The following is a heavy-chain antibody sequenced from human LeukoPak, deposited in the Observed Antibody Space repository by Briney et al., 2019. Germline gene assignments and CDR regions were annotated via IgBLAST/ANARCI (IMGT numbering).Heavy chain of an antibody. V-gene: IGHV3-48*01. Sequence: GGSLRLSCAASGFTFSTYSMNWVRQAPGKGLEWISYIRNSGSVIYYADSVKGRFTISRDNGKNSVYLQMNSLRGEDSAVYYCARGKDFWTGYPIYWYFDLWGRGTLVTVSS. CDR1: GFTFSTYS. J-gene: IGHJ2*01. CDR3: ARGKDFWTGYPIYWYFDL. CDR2: IRNSGSVI. D-gene: IGHD3/OR15-3a*01.